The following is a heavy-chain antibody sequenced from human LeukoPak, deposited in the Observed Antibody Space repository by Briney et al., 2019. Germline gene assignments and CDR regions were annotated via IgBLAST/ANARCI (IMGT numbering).Heavy chain of an antibody. Sequence: GGSLRLSCAASGFTFNIYSMNWVRQAPGKGLEWVSSISSSSDYIYYADSVKGRFTISRDNARNSLYLQMNSLRAEDTAVYYCARKLGKWKRLSPFDYWGQGTLVTVSS. V-gene: IGHV3-21*01. CDR1: GFTFNIYS. J-gene: IGHJ4*02. CDR2: ISSSSDYI. D-gene: IGHD1-26*01. CDR3: ARKLGKWKRLSPFDY.